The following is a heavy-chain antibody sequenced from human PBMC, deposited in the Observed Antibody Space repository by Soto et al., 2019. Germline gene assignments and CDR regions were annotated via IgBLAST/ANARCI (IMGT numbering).Heavy chain of an antibody. Sequence: QVQLQESGPGLVKPSETLSLTGTVSGGSISNHYWSWTRQPPGKGLEWIGYIYYNGNTNYNPSLKSRVTMSVDTSKNQISLKLSSVTAADTAVYYCTRANWYSEYWGQGTLVTVSS. J-gene: IGHJ4*02. CDR3: TRANWYSEY. CDR1: GGSISNHY. CDR2: IYYNGNT. V-gene: IGHV4-59*11. D-gene: IGHD7-27*01.